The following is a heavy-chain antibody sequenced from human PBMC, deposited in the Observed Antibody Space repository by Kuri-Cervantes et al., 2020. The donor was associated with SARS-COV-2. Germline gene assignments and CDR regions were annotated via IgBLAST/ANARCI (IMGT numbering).Heavy chain of an antibody. Sequence: GESLKISCAASGFTLSNAWMSWVRQAPGKGLEWVGRIKSKTDGGTTDYAAPVKGRFTISRDDSKNTLYLQMNSLKTEDTAVYYCTTVGCSGGSCYYYYYGMDVWGQGTTVTVSS. CDR2: IKSKTDGGTT. V-gene: IGHV3-15*01. D-gene: IGHD2-15*01. CDR1: GFTLSNAW. CDR3: TTVGCSGGSCYYYYYGMDV. J-gene: IGHJ6*02.